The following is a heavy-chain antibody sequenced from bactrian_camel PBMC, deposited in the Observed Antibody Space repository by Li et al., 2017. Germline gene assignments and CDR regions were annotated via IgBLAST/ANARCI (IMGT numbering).Heavy chain of an antibody. J-gene: IGHJ6*01. V-gene: IGHV3S1*01. CDR2: IYTGGGST. CDR1: VSSANDYC. D-gene: IGHD3*01. Sequence: QVQLVESGGGSVQAGGSLRLSCAVSVSSANDYCLGWFRQASGKEREAVAVIYTGGGSTYYADSVKGRFTNSPDNAKNTVYLQMNSLKPEDTAMYYCAATSYGLILSCSAALADFGYWGQGTQVTVS. CDR3: AATSYGLILSCSAALADFGY.